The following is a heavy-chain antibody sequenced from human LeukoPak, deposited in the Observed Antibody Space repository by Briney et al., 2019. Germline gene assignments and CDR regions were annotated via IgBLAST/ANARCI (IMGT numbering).Heavy chain of an antibody. V-gene: IGHV1-2*02. D-gene: IGHD2-21*02. CDR2: IKPNSGVT. CDR3: ARPTYCGSNCYFNFDY. J-gene: IGHJ4*02. CDR1: GYTFATYF. Sequence: ASVTVPCKTSGYTFATYFMHWVRQAPGQGLEWMGYIKPNSGVTNYAQKFRGRVTMTWDRSISTAYIELSGLTSDDTAIYYCARPTYCGSNCYFNFDYGGQGTLVTVSS.